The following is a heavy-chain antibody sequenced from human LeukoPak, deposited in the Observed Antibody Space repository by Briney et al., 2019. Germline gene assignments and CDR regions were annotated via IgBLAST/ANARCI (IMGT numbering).Heavy chain of an antibody. CDR3: ARHVRAQLAWFDP. Sequence: SETLSLTCTVSGGSISRYYWSWIRPPPGRGLEWIGYIYTSESTNYNPSLKSRVTISVDSSNNQFSLKLSSVTAADTAGYYCARHVRAQLAWFDPWGQGTLVTVSS. CDR2: IYTSEST. CDR1: GGSISRYY. D-gene: IGHD2-2*01. J-gene: IGHJ5*02. V-gene: IGHV4-4*09.